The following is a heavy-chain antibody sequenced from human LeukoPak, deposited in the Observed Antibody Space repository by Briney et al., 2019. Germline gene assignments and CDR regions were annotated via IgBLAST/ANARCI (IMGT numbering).Heavy chain of an antibody. CDR2: MYTSGST. V-gene: IGHV4-61*02. CDR1: DGSISSGSCY. CDR3: ARTILYYYYYMDV. Sequence: PSETLSLTCTVSDGSISSGSCYWSWIRQPAGKGLEWIGRMYTSGSTNYNPSLKSRVTISVDTSKNQFSLKLSSVTAADTAVYYCARTILYYYYYMDVWGKGTMVTVSS. D-gene: IGHD2-21*01. J-gene: IGHJ6*03.